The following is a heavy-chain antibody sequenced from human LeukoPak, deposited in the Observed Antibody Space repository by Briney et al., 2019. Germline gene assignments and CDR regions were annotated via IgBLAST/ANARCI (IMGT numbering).Heavy chain of an antibody. CDR1: GGSISSYY. V-gene: IGHV4-59*01. J-gene: IGHJ4*02. CDR2: IYYSGST. CDR3: ARGRSYFDY. Sequence: SSETLSLTCTVSGGSISSYYWSWIRQPPGKGLEWIGYIYYSGSTNYNPSLRSRVTISVDTSKNQFSLKLSSVTAADTAVYYCARGRSYFDYWGQGTLVTVSS.